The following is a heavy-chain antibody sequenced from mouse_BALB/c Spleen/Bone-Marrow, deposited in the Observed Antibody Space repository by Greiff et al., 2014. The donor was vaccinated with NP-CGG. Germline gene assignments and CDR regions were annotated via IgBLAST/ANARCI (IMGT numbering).Heavy chain of an antibody. CDR1: GFTFSSFG. J-gene: IGHJ4*01. D-gene: IGHD3-3*01. Sequence: VQLKESGGGLVQPGGSRKLSCAASGFTFSSFGMHWVRQAPEKGLEWVAYISSGRSTIYYADTMKGRFTTSRDNPKNTLFLQMASLRSEDTAMYYCTRSGTLGSMDYWGQGTSVTVSS. V-gene: IGHV5-17*02. CDR3: TRSGTLGSMDY. CDR2: ISSGRSTI.